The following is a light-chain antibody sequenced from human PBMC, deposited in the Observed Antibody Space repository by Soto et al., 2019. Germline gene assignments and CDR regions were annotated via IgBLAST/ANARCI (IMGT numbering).Light chain of an antibody. CDR3: YALDSSTPV. V-gene: IGLV4-60*02. CDR2: LEAGGRY. CDR1: SWHSNYI. Sequence: QPVLTQSSSASASLGSSVNLTCTLRSWHSNYIIAWHQQQPGKAPRYLMQLEAGGRYTKGSGVPERFSGSSPAADRYLTIPNPEFEDEGEYYCYALDSSTPVFGGGTKLTVL. J-gene: IGLJ3*02.